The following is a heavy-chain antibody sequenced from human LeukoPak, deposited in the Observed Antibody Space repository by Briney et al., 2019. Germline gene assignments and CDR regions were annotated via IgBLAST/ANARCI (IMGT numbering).Heavy chain of an antibody. V-gene: IGHV3-23*01. D-gene: IGHD1-1*01. J-gene: IGHJ4*02. CDR3: AKANWVSNADAVF. CDR1: GFSFSSYA. Sequence: QPGGSLRLSCVASGFSFSSYAMSWVREAPARGLEWVSSLGANGDTFYADSVKGRFTLSRDDSRNTVYLQLNNLRVEDTAVYYCAKANWVSNADAVFWGQGTVVTVSS. CDR2: LGANGDT.